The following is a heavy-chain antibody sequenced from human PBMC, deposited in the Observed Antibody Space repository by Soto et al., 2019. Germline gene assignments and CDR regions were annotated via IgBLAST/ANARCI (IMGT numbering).Heavy chain of an antibody. V-gene: IGHV3-7*01. CDR1: GFTFSSYW. CDR2: IKQDGSVK. Sequence: GGSLRLSCAASGFTFSSYWMSWVRQAPGKGLEWVANIKQDGSVKFYVDSVKGRFTISRDNAKNSLYLQMNSLRAEDTAVYYCASWLKTSGWYVLIEGSFDYWGQGTLVTGSS. CDR3: ASWLKTSGWYVLIEGSFDY. D-gene: IGHD6-19*01. J-gene: IGHJ4*02.